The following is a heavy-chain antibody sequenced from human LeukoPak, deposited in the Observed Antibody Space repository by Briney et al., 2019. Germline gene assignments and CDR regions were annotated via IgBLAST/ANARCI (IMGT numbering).Heavy chain of an antibody. D-gene: IGHD4-17*01. CDR2: IYYSGST. Sequence: PSETLSLTCTVSGGSISSGGYYWSWIRQHPGKGLEWIGYIYYSGSTYYNPSLKSRVTISVDTSKNQFSLKLSSVTAADTAVYYCARATVTPIRVYFDYWGQGTLVTVSS. J-gene: IGHJ4*02. V-gene: IGHV4-31*03. CDR3: ARATVTPIRVYFDY. CDR1: GGSISSGGYY.